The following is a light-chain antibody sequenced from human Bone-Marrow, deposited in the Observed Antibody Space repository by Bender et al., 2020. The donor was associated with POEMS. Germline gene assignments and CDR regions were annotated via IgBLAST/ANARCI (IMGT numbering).Light chain of an antibody. Sequence: QSALTQPPSASGSPGQSVTMSCTGTSSDIGGYDYVSWYQQHPGKVPKLIIYDVTKRPSGVPDRFSGSKSGNTASLTISGLQAEDEADYFCCSYAGSSAYVFGTGTKVTVL. J-gene: IGLJ1*01. CDR1: SSDIGGYDY. V-gene: IGLV2-8*01. CDR2: DVT. CDR3: CSYAGSSAYV.